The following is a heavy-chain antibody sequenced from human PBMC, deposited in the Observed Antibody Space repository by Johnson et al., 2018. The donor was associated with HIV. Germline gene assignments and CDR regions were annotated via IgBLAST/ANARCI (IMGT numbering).Heavy chain of an antibody. CDR1: GFTVSNNY. Sequence: EVQLVESGGGLVQPGGSLRLSCGASGFTVSNNYMNWVRQAPGKGLEWVSVMYTGGTTYYAAPVKGRFTISRDDSKNTLYLQMNSLKTEDTAVYYCARRRSYSSSWEPPDDAFDIWGQGTMVTVSS. CDR2: MYTGGTT. D-gene: IGHD6-13*01. J-gene: IGHJ3*02. V-gene: IGHV3-66*01. CDR3: ARRRSYSSSWEPPDDAFDI.